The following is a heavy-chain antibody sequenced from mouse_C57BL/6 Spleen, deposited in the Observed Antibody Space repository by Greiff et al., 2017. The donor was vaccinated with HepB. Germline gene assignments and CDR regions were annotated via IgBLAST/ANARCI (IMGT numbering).Heavy chain of an antibody. D-gene: IGHD1-1*01. CDR1: GYTFTDYD. Sequence: VKLMESGAELVRPGASVTLSCKASGYTFTDYDMHWVKQTPVHGLEWIGAIDPETGGTAYNQKFKGKAILTADKSSSTAYMELRSLTSEDSAVYYCTRRTTVVATPFDYWGQGTTLTVSS. CDR3: TRRTTVVATPFDY. J-gene: IGHJ2*01. V-gene: IGHV1-15*01. CDR2: IDPETGGT.